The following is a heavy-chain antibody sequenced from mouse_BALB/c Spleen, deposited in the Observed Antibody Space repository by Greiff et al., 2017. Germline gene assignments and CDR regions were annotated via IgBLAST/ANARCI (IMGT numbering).Heavy chain of an antibody. V-gene: IGHV6-3*01. CDR2: IRLKSDNYAT. CDR1: GFTFSSYW. Sequence: EVMLVESGGGLVQPGGSMKLSCVASGFTFSSYWMSWVRQSPEKGLEWVAEIRLKSDNYATHYAESVKGKFTISRDDSKSRLYLQMNSLRAEDTGIYYCTADGYYVACWGQGTLVTVSA. J-gene: IGHJ3*01. D-gene: IGHD2-3*01. CDR3: TADGYYVAC.